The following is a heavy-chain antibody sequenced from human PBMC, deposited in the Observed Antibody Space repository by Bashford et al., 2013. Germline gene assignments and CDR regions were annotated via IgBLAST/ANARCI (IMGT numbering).Heavy chain of an antibody. J-gene: IGHJ4*02. CDR1: GGSITNSAYH. CDR3: ASFEGFFGSGSYRGIDS. V-gene: IGHV4-39*02. Sequence: SETLSLTCTVSGGSITNSAYHWGWIRQSPGKGLEWIASVYFSGHTQYNPSLRSRVTMSVDTSKNLFSLKLTSLTAADTAVYFCASFEGFFGSGSYRGIDSWGQGTLVTVSS. D-gene: IGHD3-10*01. CDR2: VYFSGHT.